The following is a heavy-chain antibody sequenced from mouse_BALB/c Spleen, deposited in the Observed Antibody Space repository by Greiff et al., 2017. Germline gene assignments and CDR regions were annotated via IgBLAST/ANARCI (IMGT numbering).Heavy chain of an antibody. CDR3: ASLTTVVATDYFDY. CDR1: GYAFSSSW. J-gene: IGHJ2*01. Sequence: QVQLQQSGPELVKPGASVKISCKASGYAFSSSWMSWVKQRPGQGLEWIGRIYPGDGDTNYNGKFKGKATLTADKSSSTAYMQLSSLTSVDSAVYFCASLTTVVATDYFDYWGQGTTLTVSS. CDR2: IYPGDGDT. V-gene: IGHV1-82*01. D-gene: IGHD1-1*01.